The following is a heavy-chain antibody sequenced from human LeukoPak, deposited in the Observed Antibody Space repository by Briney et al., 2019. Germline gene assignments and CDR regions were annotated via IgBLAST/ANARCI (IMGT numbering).Heavy chain of an antibody. Sequence: GGSLRLSCAASGFTFSDYYMSWIRQAPGKGLEWLSYSSSRGYYRDYADSVKGRFTISRDSAKNSLYLQMNSLRPEDTAVYYCAREVSYYDSWSGYSTDYNYYGMDVWGQGTTVTVSS. CDR1: GFTFSDYY. D-gene: IGHD3-3*01. CDR2: SSSRGYYR. J-gene: IGHJ6*02. CDR3: AREVSYYDSWSGYSTDYNYYGMDV. V-gene: IGHV3-11*06.